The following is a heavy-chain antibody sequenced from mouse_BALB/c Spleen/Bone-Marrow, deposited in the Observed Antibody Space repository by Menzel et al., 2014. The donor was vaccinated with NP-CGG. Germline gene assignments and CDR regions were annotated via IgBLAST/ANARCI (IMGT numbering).Heavy chain of an antibody. CDR2: VNPYNGGT. J-gene: IGHJ3*01. Sequence: VQLQQSGPELVKPGASVKMSCKASGYTFTDYYMDWVKQSHGESFEWIGRVNPYNGGTSYNQKFKGKATLTVDKSSSTAYMELNSLTSEDSAVYYCARGSYYGSSCWFAYWGQGTLVTVSA. V-gene: IGHV1-19*01. CDR3: ARGSYYGSSCWFAY. CDR1: GYTFTDYY. D-gene: IGHD1-1*01.